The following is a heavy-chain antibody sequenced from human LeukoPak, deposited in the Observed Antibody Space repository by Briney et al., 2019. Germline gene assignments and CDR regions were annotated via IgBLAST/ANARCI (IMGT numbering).Heavy chain of an antibody. Sequence: PGGSLRLSCAASGFTFSSYAMSWVRQAPGKGLEWVSAISGSGGSTYYADSVKGRFTISRDNSKNMLYLQMNSLRAEDTAVYYCAKDTAYGDILTGYYNYWGQGTLVTVSS. J-gene: IGHJ4*02. D-gene: IGHD3-9*01. CDR2: ISGSGGST. V-gene: IGHV3-23*01. CDR3: AKDTAYGDILTGYYNY. CDR1: GFTFSSYA.